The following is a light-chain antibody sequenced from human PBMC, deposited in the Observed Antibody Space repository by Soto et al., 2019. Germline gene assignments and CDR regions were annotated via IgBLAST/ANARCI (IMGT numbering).Light chain of an antibody. CDR2: EAT. Sequence: QSALTQPASVSGSPGQSITISCTGTSSDVGSYNLVSWYQQHPGKAPKFMIYEATKRPSGVSNRFSGSKSGDTASLTISGLQAEDEADYYCCSYAGSSTYVFGTGTKLTVL. J-gene: IGLJ1*01. V-gene: IGLV2-23*01. CDR1: SSDVGSYNL. CDR3: CSYAGSSTYV.